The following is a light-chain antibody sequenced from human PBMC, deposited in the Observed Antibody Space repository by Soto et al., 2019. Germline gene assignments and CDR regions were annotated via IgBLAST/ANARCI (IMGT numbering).Light chain of an antibody. J-gene: IGKJ1*01. V-gene: IGKV3-15*01. CDR3: QQYNNWPTWT. CDR1: QRVSRN. Sequence: EIVMTQSPATLSVSPGERATLSCRASQRVSRNLAWYQQKPCQAPRLLIYDASTRATGIPDRFSGSGSETEFTLTISSLQSEDYAIYYCQQYNNWPTWTFGQGTKLDIK. CDR2: DAS.